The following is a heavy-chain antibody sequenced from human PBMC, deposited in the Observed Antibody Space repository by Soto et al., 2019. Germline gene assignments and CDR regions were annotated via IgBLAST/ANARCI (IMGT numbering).Heavy chain of an antibody. CDR3: ARTLGSGWDYFYYMDV. CDR1: GGTFSSYT. Sequence: QVQLVQSGAEVKKPGSSVKVSCKASGGTFSSYTISWVRQAPGQGLEWMGSIIPILGIANSAQKFQGRVTITADKSTSTAYMELSSMRSEDTAVYYCARTLGSGWDYFYYMDVWVKGTTVTVS. V-gene: IGHV1-69*02. CDR2: IIPILGIA. D-gene: IGHD6-19*01. J-gene: IGHJ6*03.